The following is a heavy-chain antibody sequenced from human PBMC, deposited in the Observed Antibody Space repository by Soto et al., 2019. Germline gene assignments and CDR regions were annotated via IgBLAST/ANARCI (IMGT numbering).Heavy chain of an antibody. V-gene: IGHV1-69*13. CDR2: IIPIFGTA. J-gene: IGHJ6*02. CDR1: GGTFSSYA. Sequence: SVKVSCKASGGTFSSYAISWVRQAPGQGLEWMGGIIPIFGTANYAQKFQGRVTITADESTSTAYMELSSLRSEDTAVDYCASGGYSSSSSGRWNYYYYRMDVWGQGTTVTVSS. D-gene: IGHD6-6*01. CDR3: ASGGYSSSSSGRWNYYYYRMDV.